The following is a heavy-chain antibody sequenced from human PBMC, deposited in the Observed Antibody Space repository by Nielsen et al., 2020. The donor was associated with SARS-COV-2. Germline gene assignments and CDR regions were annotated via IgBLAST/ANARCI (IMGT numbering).Heavy chain of an antibody. CDR3: ARDQEAAAFDI. D-gene: IGHD6-13*01. J-gene: IGHJ3*02. Sequence: RQAPGKGLEWVSDISSSTSIYTKYADSVKGRLTISRDNAKNSLYLQMNSLRAEDTAVYYCARDQEAAAFDIWGQGTMVTVSS. CDR2: ISSSTSIYT. V-gene: IGHV3-11*06.